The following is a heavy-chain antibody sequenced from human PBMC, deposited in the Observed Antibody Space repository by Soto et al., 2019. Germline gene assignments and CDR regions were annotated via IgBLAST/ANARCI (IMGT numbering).Heavy chain of an antibody. CDR2: IYSIGTT. CDR1: GGSTSSGDYY. CDR3: ATTFGYNSGWYRFDY. J-gene: IGHJ4*02. D-gene: IGHD6-19*01. Sequence: SETLSLTCTVSGGSTSSGDYYWSWMRQPPGKGLEWIGYIYSIGTTYYNPSLKSRATISVDTSKNQFSLKLTSVTAADTAVYYCATTFGYNSGWYRFDYWGQGTLVTVSS. V-gene: IGHV4-30-4*01.